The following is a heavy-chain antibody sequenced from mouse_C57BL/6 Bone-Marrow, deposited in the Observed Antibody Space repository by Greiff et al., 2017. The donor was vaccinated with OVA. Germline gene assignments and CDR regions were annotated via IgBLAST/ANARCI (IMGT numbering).Heavy chain of an antibody. CDR3: ARSSFITTVVAPCFDY. CDR2: INPSSGYT. Sequence: VQLQQSGAELVRPGASVKMSCKASGYTFTSYTMHWVKQRPGQGLEWIGYINPSSGYTKYNQKFKDKATLTADKSSSTAYMQLSSLTSEDSAVYYCARSSFITTVVAPCFDYWGQGTTLTVSS. V-gene: IGHV1-4*01. J-gene: IGHJ2*01. CDR1: GYTFTSYT. D-gene: IGHD1-1*01.